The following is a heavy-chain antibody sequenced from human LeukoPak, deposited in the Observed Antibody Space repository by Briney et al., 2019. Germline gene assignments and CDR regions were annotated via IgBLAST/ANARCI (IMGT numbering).Heavy chain of an antibody. CDR3: ARVANTYSSSWYPIDY. V-gene: IGHV4-34*01. CDR2: IYHSGST. CDR1: GGSFSGYY. J-gene: IGHJ4*02. Sequence: SETLSLTCAVYGGSFSGYYWTWIRQPPGKGLEWIGSIYHSGSTYYNPSLKSRVTISVDTSKNQFSLKLSSVTAADTAVYYCARVANTYSSSWYPIDYWGQGTLVTVSS. D-gene: IGHD6-13*01.